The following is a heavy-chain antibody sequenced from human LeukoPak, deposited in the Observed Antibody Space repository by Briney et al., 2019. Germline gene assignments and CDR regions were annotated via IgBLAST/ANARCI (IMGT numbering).Heavy chain of an antibody. V-gene: IGHV1-69*04. CDR3: HLTGYCGGDCTTDEKYYFDY. CDR2: IIPILGIA. CDR1: GGTFSSYA. Sequence: SVKVSCKASGGTFSSYAISWVRQAPGQGLEWMGRIIPILGIANYAQKFQGRVTITADKSTSTAYMELSSLRSEDTAVYYCHLTGYCGGDCTTDEKYYFDYWGQGTLVTVSS. J-gene: IGHJ4*02. D-gene: IGHD2-21*02.